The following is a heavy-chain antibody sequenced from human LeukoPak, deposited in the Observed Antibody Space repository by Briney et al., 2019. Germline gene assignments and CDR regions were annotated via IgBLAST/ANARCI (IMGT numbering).Heavy chain of an antibody. Sequence: GGSLRLSCAASGFTFSSYEMNWVRQAPGKGLEWVPYISSSGSTIYYADSVKGRFTISRDNAKNSLYLQMNSLRAEDTAVYYCARPRIAVAANDALDIWGQGTMVTVSS. CDR2: ISSSGSTI. CDR1: GFTFSSYE. V-gene: IGHV3-48*03. CDR3: ARPRIAVAANDALDI. D-gene: IGHD6-19*01. J-gene: IGHJ3*02.